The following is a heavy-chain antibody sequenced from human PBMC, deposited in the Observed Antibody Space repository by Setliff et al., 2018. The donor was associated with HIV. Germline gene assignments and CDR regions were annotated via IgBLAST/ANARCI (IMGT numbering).Heavy chain of an antibody. CDR2: IIPIFGTP. J-gene: IGHJ6*03. Sequence: GASVKVSCKASGGIFSRFAFSWVRQAPGQGLEWMGGIIPIFGTPNYAQKFQGRVTITTDESTNTVYMELYSLTSEDTAIYYCASSAGAVPTTAPYGDYSYYFYMDVWGKGTTVTVSS. CDR3: ASSAGAVPTTAPYGDYSYYFYMDV. V-gene: IGHV1-69*05. D-gene: IGHD1-1*01. CDR1: GGIFSRFA.